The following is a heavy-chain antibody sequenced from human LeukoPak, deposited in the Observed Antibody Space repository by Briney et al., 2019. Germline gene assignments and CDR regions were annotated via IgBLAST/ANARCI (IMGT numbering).Heavy chain of an antibody. V-gene: IGHV1-8*01. D-gene: IGHD6-19*01. CDR1: GYPFSSYD. CDR2: MNPNRGNT. CDR3: ARVIAVAGNLGWNYYYGMDV. Sequence: ASVKVSCKASGYPFSSYDLNWARQATGQGLEWMGWMNPNRGNTGYAQKFQGRVTMTRNTSISTAYMELSSLRSEDTAVYYCARVIAVAGNLGWNYYYGMDVWGQGTTVTVSS. J-gene: IGHJ6*02.